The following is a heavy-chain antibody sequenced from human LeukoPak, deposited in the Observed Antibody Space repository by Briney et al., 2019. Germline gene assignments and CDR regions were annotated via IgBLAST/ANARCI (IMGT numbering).Heavy chain of an antibody. D-gene: IGHD2-21*01. V-gene: IGHV3-11*04. J-gene: IGHJ6*03. CDR1: GFTFSDYY. CDR3: AREGDYYYMDV. CDR2: ISSTGATI. Sequence: GGSLRLSCVASGFTFSDYYMTWIRQSPGKGLEWVSYISSTGATIYYADSVKGRFTISRDNAKNSLFLQMSSLRAEDTAVYYCAREGDYYYMDVWGKGTTVTISS.